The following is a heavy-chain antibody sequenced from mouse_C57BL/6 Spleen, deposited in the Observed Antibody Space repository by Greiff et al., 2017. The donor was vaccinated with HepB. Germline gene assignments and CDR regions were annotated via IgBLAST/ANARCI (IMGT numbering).Heavy chain of an antibody. J-gene: IGHJ4*01. CDR3: ARPHYCGSRYVNYYAMDD. Sequence: VQLQQSGAELVKPGASVKISCKASGYAFSSYWMNWVKQRPGKGLEWIGQIYPGDGDTNYNGKFKGKATLTADKSSSTAYMQLSSLTSEDSAVYVCARPHYCGSRYVNYYAMDDWGKGTSVTVSS. CDR2: IYPGDGDT. D-gene: IGHD1-1*01. CDR1: GYAFSSYW. V-gene: IGHV1-80*01.